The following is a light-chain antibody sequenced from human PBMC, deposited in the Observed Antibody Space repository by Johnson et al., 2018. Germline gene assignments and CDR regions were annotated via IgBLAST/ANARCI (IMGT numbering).Light chain of an antibody. CDR3: GTWGSTLSVGNV. CDR2: ENN. Sequence: QSVLTQPPSVSAAPGQKVTISCSGSSSNIGNNYVSWYQQLPGTAPKLLIYENNKRPSGLPDRFSGSKSGNSAKLGITGLQTGDEADFYGGTWGSTLSVGNVFGTGTKVTVL. V-gene: IGLV1-51*02. CDR1: SSNIGNNY. J-gene: IGLJ1*01.